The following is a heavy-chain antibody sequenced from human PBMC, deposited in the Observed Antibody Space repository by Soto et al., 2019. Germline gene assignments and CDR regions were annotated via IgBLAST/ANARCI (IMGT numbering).Heavy chain of an antibody. V-gene: IGHV3-66*01. CDR3: AAYSHKGY. Sequence: EEQLVESGGDLVQPGGSLRLSCAASGFTVSNNYMSWVRQAPGKGLEWVSLIYSGGSTYYADSVKGRFTISRDSSKNTLYLQMNRLRAEDTAMYYCAAYSHKGYWGQGPLVTVSS. CDR2: IYSGGST. CDR1: GFTVSNNY. D-gene: IGHD3-16*01. J-gene: IGHJ4*02.